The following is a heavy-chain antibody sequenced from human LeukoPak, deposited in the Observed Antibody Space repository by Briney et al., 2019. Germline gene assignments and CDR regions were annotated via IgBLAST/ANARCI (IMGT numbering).Heavy chain of an antibody. CDR2: IYPGDSDT. V-gene: IGHV5-51*01. D-gene: IGHD2-8*01. CDR3: ARLTDPVLMVYALDY. J-gene: IGHJ4*02. Sequence: GESLKISCKGSGYSFTSYWIGCVRQMPGKGLEWMGIIYPGDSDTRYSPSFQGQVTISADKSISTAYLQWSSLKASDTAMYYCARLTDPVLMVYALDYWGQGTLVTVSS. CDR1: GYSFTSYW.